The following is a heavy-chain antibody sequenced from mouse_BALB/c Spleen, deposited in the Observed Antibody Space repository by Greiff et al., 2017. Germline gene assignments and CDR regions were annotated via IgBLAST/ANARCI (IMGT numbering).Heavy chain of an antibody. J-gene: IGHJ2*01. CDR1: GYTFTSYW. V-gene: IGHV1-5*01. CDR2: IYPGNSDT. D-gene: IGHD2-4*01. Sequence: DVQLQESGTVLARPGASVKMSCKASGYTFTSYWMHWVKQRPGQGLEWIGAIYPGNSDTSYNQKFKGKAKLTAVTSTSTAYMELSSLTSEDSAVYYCTRTMITRDYLDYWGQGTTLTVSS. CDR3: TRTMITRDYLDY.